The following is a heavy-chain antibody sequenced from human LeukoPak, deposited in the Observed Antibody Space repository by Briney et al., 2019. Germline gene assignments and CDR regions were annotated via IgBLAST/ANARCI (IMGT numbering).Heavy chain of an antibody. D-gene: IGHD5-24*01. CDR1: GGSISSYY. J-gene: IGHJ3*02. CDR3: ARDQSNGYNSGPDAFDI. CDR2: ICYSGST. Sequence: KPSETLSLTCTVSGGSISSYYWSWIRQPPGKGLEWIGYICYSGSTNYNPSLKSRVTISVDTSKNQFSLKLSSVTAADTAVYYCARDQSNGYNSGPDAFDIWGQGTMVTVSS. V-gene: IGHV4-59*01.